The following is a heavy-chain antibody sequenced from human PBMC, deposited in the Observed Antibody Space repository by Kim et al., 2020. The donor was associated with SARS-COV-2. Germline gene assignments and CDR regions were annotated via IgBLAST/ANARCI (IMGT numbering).Heavy chain of an antibody. D-gene: IGHD6-19*01. CDR3: AKGCRARIAVAGTAYNWFDP. Sequence: GGSLRLSCAASGFTFSSYAMSWVRQAPGKGLEWVSAISGSGGSTYYADSVKGRFTISRDNSKNTLYLQMNSLRAEDTAVYYCAKGCRARIAVAGTAYNWFDPWGQGTLVTVSS. CDR1: GFTFSSYA. J-gene: IGHJ5*02. V-gene: IGHV3-23*01. CDR2: ISGSGGST.